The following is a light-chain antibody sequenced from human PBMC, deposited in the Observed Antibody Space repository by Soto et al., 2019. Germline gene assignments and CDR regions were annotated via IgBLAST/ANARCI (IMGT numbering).Light chain of an antibody. V-gene: IGKV1-5*01. Sequence: DIQMTPAPSTLPASLGDRLTISFRASQTISNWLAWYQQKPGKAPKLLIYDASSLESGVPSRFSGSGSGTEFTLTISSLQPEDFATYYCQQSYSTPYTFGQGITV. CDR1: QTISNW. J-gene: IGKJ2*01. CDR3: QQSYSTPYT. CDR2: DAS.